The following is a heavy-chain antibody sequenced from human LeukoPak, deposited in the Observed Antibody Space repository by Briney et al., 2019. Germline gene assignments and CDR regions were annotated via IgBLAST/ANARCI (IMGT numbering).Heavy chain of an antibody. CDR1: GYTFTGYY. CDR3: ARSNGYDKPFDY. J-gene: IGHJ4*02. D-gene: IGHD5-12*01. CDR2: INPNSGGT. V-gene: IGHV1-2*06. Sequence: ASVKVSCKASGYTFTGYYFHWVRQAPGQGLEWMGRINPNSGGTNYAQKFQGRVTMTRDTSISTPYMELSRLRSDDTAVYYCARSNGYDKPFDYWGQGTLVTVSS.